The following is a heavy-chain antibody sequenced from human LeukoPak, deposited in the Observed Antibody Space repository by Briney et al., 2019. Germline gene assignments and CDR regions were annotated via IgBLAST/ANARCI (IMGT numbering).Heavy chain of an antibody. CDR1: GYTFTSYD. Sequence: ASVKVSCKASGYTFTSYDINWVRQATGQGLEWMGWMNPNSGNTGYAQKFQGRVTMTRNTSISTAYMELSSLRSEDTAVYYCARDSSYGDYVPGNWFDPWGQGTLVTVSS. V-gene: IGHV1-8*01. CDR3: ARDSSYGDYVPGNWFDP. D-gene: IGHD4-17*01. J-gene: IGHJ5*02. CDR2: MNPNSGNT.